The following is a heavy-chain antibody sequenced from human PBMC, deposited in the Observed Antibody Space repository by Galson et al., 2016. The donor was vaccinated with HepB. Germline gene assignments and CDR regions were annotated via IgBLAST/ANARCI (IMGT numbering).Heavy chain of an antibody. D-gene: IGHD3-22*01. J-gene: IGHJ4*02. CDR1: GFTFSSAW. CDR2: IQSKDDGGTT. V-gene: IGHV3-15*01. CDR3: TTPTEFVWDYDISNSGTEY. Sequence: SLRLSCAASGFTFSSAWMSWVRQAPGKGLEYIGRIQSKDDGGTTDCTAPVKGGFIISRDDSRNTLYLQMNSLKSEDTAVYYCTTPTEFVWDYDISNSGTEYWGQGTQVAVYS.